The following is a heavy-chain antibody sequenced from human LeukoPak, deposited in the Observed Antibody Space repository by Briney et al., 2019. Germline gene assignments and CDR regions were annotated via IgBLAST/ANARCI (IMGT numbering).Heavy chain of an antibody. CDR3: AKGSAFYYIDV. V-gene: IGHV3-23*01. J-gene: IGHJ6*03. D-gene: IGHD3-10*01. CDR2: ITGSGAYT. CDR1: GFTFNNYA. Sequence: GGSLRLSCTASGFTFNNYAMTWVRQAPGKGLEWVSAITGSGAYTNYADSVKGRFTISRDNSKNTLYLQMNSLKGDDTAVYYCAKGSAFYYIDVWGKGTTVIISS.